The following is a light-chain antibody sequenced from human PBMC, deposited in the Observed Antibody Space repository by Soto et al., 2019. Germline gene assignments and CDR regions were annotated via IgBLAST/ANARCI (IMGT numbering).Light chain of an antibody. V-gene: IGKV1-5*01. J-gene: IGKJ3*01. CDR1: QSISSW. CDR2: DAS. Sequence: DIQMTQSPSTLSASVGDRVTITCRASQSISSWLAWYQQKPGKAPNLLIYDASTLESGVPSMFSGSGSGTEFTLTISLLQPDDFATYYCQQYNSYSSFGTGTKVDIK. CDR3: QQYNSYSS.